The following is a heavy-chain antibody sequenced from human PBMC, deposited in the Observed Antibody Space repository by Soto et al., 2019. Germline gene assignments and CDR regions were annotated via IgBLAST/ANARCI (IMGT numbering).Heavy chain of an antibody. CDR2: ISYDGSNK. CDR3: ARDMAHGDYPRPFDY. Sequence: QVQLVESGGGVVQPGRSLRLSCAASGCTFSSYAMHWFRQAPGKGLEWVEVISYDGSNKYYADSVKGRFTISRDNSKNTLYLQMNSLRAEDTAVYYCARDMAHGDYPRPFDYWGQGTLVTVSS. V-gene: IGHV3-30-3*01. J-gene: IGHJ4*02. CDR1: GCTFSSYA. D-gene: IGHD4-17*01.